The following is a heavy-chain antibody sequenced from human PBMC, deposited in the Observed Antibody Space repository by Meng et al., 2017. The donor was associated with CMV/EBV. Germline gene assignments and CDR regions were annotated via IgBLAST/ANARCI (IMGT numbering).Heavy chain of an antibody. CDR3: ARVRLVGDAFDI. D-gene: IGHD2-2*01. CDR1: GGSISSGGYY. V-gene: IGHV4-31*03. Sequence: SETLSLTCTVSGGSISSGGYYWSWMRQHPGQGLEWIGYIYYSGSTYYNPSLKRRVTISVDTSKNQFTLKLSSVTAADTAVYYCARVRLVGDAFDIWGQGTMVTVSS. J-gene: IGHJ3*02. CDR2: IYYSGST.